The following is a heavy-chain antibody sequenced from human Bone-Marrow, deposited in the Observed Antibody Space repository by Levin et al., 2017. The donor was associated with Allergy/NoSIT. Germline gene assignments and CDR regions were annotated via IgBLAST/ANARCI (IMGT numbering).Heavy chain of an antibody. CDR2: INRDGSST. J-gene: IGHJ2*01. CDR1: GFNFSSYW. Sequence: TGGSLRLSCSASGFNFSSYWMHWVRQAPGKGLVWVSRINRDGSSTSYADSVKGRFTISRDNAKNTLYLQMNSLRAEDTSVYYCARDRVTTKWYIDLWSRGALVTVSS. D-gene: IGHD4-17*01. CDR3: ARDRVTTKWYIDL. V-gene: IGHV3-74*01.